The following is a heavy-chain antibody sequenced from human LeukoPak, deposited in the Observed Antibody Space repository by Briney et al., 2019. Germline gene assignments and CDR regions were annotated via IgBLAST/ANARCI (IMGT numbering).Heavy chain of an antibody. CDR1: GFSLSTSGVG. CDR3: AHGRVGVAGTRFDY. Sequence: ESGPTLVKPTQTLTLTCTFSGFSLSTSGVGVGWIRQPPGKALEWLAIIYWNDDKRYSPSLKSRVTITKDTSKNQVVLTMTKMDPVDTATSYCAHGRVGVAGTRFDYWGQGILVTVSS. V-gene: IGHV2-5*01. CDR2: IYWNDDK. J-gene: IGHJ4*02. D-gene: IGHD6-19*01.